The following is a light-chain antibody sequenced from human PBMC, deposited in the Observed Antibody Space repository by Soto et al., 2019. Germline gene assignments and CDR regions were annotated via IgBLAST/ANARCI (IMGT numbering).Light chain of an antibody. CDR3: QSSDSSLSGYV. CDR1: SSNIGAGYD. V-gene: IGLV1-40*01. J-gene: IGLJ1*01. Sequence: QSVLTQPPSVSGAPGQRVTISCTGSSSNIGAGYDVHWYQQLPGTAPKLVIYGNINRPSGVPDRFSGSKSGTSASLAITGLQAEDEADYYCQSSDSSLSGYVFGTGTKLTVL. CDR2: GNI.